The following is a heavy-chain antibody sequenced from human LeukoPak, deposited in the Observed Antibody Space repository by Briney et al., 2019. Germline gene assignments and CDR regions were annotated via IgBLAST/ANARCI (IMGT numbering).Heavy chain of an antibody. V-gene: IGHV1-69*13. CDR1: GGTFSSYA. CDR3: AKDRLGMYSSGRYFDY. CDR2: IIPIFGTT. D-gene: IGHD6-19*01. J-gene: IGHJ4*02. Sequence: SVKVSCKTSGGTFSSYAISWLRQAPGQGLEWMGGIIPIFGTTNYAQKFQGRVTITADESTSTAYMELSSLRSEDTAVYYCAKDRLGMYSSGRYFDYWGQGTLVTVSS.